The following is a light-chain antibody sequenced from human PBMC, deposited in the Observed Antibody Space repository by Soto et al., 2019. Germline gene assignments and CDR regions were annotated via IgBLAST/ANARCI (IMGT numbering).Light chain of an antibody. CDR2: KAS. Sequence: DIQMTQSPSTLSGSVGDRVTITCGASQTISSWLAWYQQKPGKAPKLLIYKASTLKSGVPSRFSGSGSGTEFTLTISSLRPDDFATYYCQHYNSYSEAFGQGTKVDIK. V-gene: IGKV1-5*03. J-gene: IGKJ1*01. CDR1: QTISSW. CDR3: QHYNSYSEA.